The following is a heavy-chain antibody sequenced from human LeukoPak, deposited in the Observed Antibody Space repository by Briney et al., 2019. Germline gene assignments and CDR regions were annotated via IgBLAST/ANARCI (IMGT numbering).Heavy chain of an antibody. J-gene: IGHJ4*02. CDR2: ISAYNGNT. V-gene: IGHV1-18*04. Sequence: GASVKVSCKASGYTFTSYGISWVRQAPGQGLEWMGWISAYNGNTNYAQKLQSRVTMTTDTSTSTAYMELRSLRSDDTAVYYCARGVRDIVVVPAAMALFDYWGQGTLVTVSS. CDR1: GYTFTSYG. CDR3: ARGVRDIVVVPAAMALFDY. D-gene: IGHD2-2*01.